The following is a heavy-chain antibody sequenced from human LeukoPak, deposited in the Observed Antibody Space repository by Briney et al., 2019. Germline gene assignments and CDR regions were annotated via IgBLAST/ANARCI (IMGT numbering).Heavy chain of an antibody. Sequence: SETLSLTCAVSGGSISSGGYSWSWIRQPPGKGLEWIGYIYHSGSTYYNPSLKSRVTISVGRSKNQFPLKLSSVTAADTAVYYCARGGYSYGYHYWGQGTLITVSS. CDR1: GGSISSGGYS. CDR3: ARGGYSYGYHY. V-gene: IGHV4-30-2*01. CDR2: IYHSGST. D-gene: IGHD5-18*01. J-gene: IGHJ4*02.